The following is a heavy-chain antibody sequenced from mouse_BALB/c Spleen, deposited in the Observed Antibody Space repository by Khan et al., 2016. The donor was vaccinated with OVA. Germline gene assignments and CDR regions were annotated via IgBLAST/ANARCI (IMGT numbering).Heavy chain of an antibody. V-gene: IGHV1-7*01. CDR1: GYTFTSYW. CDR3: SDHGSSSAWFTY. J-gene: IGHJ3*01. D-gene: IGHD1-1*01. CDR2: INPSTDYT. Sequence: QIQSVQSGAELAKPGASVKMSCKASGYTFTSYWMHWVKQRPGQGLEWIGYINPSTDYTEYNQKFKDKATLTADKSSSTAYMQLTSLTSEDAAVYYCSDHGSSSAWFTYWGQGTLVTVSA.